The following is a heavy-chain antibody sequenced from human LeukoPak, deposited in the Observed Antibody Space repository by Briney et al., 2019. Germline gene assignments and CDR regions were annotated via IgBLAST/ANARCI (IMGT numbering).Heavy chain of an antibody. CDR1: GFTFSSYA. CDR2: ISYDGSNK. J-gene: IGHJ4*02. CDR3: ARARGAFDY. V-gene: IGHV3-30*04. Sequence: GRSLRLSCAASGFTFSSYAMHWVRQAPGKGLEWVAVISYDGSNKYYADSVKGRFTISRDNSKNTLYLQMNSLRAEDTAVYYRARARGAFDYWGQGTLVTVSS. D-gene: IGHD3-16*01.